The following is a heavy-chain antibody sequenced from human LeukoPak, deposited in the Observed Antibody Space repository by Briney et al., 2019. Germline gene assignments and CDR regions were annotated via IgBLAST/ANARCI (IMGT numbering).Heavy chain of an antibody. V-gene: IGHV3-15*01. D-gene: IGHD1-26*01. Sequence: GGSLRLSCAASGFTFSNAWMSWVRQAPGKGLEWVGRIKSKTDGGTTDYAAPVKGRFTISRDDSKNTLYLQMNSLRAEDTAVYYCAKGQGGSYSPSDYWGQGTLVTVSS. CDR2: IKSKTDGGTT. J-gene: IGHJ4*02. CDR1: GFTFSNAW. CDR3: AKGQGGSYSPSDY.